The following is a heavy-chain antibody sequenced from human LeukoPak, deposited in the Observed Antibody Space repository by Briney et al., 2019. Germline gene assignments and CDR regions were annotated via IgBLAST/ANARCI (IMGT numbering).Heavy chain of an antibody. V-gene: IGHV1-2*06. CDR2: INPKSGGT. Sequence: ASVKVSCKASGYTFTAYYMHWVRQAPGQGLEWMGRINPKSGGTSYAQGFQGRVTMTRSASINTAYMELTNLRSEDTAVYYCARAPRSWGFDYWGQGTLVTVSS. D-gene: IGHD7-27*01. CDR1: GYTFTAYY. J-gene: IGHJ4*02. CDR3: ARAPRSWGFDY.